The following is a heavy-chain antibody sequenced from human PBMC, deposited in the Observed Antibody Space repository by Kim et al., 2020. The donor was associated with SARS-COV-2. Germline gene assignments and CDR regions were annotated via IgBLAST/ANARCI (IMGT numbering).Heavy chain of an antibody. Sequence: GGSLRLSCAASGFTFSNVWMSWVRQAPGKGLEWVGRIKSKTDGGTKDYAAPVKGRFTISRDDSKNTLYLQMNSLKSEDTAVYYCTTVLTGGNSFGDYWGQGTLVTVSS. CDR1: GFTFSNVW. D-gene: IGHD3-9*01. J-gene: IGHJ4*02. V-gene: IGHV3-15*01. CDR3: TTVLTGGNSFGDY. CDR2: IKSKTDGGTK.